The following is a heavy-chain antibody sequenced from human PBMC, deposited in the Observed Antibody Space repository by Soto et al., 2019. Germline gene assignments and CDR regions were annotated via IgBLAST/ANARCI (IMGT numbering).Heavy chain of an antibody. CDR2: IYSTGST. D-gene: IGHD1-26*01. V-gene: IGHV4-39*01. CDR1: GASISSSLYYY. CDR3: ARHDSGAYQSVFEI. Sequence: QLQLQESGPGLVKPSETLSLTCTVSGASISSSLYYYWGWIRRPPGMGLEWIGSIYSTGSTYYKPSLKSRVTISVDSSKKQFSLKLSSVTAADTAVYYCARHDSGAYQSVFEIWGQGTAVTVSS. J-gene: IGHJ3*02.